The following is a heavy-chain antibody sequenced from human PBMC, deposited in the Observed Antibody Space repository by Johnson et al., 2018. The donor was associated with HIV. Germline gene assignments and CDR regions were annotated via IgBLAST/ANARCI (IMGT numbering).Heavy chain of an antibody. V-gene: IGHV3-66*01. CDR3: ARVGAGHISGRDMVFDV. Sequence: VQLVESGGGLVQPGGSLRLSCAASGFTVSRNYMSWVRQAPGKGLEWVSVLYSGGSTYYADSVKGRFTISRDNSKNTLYLQMNSLRAEDTAVYYCARVGAGHISGRDMVFDVWGQGTMVTVSS. J-gene: IGHJ3*01. CDR1: GFTVSRNY. D-gene: IGHD6-19*01. CDR2: LYSGGST.